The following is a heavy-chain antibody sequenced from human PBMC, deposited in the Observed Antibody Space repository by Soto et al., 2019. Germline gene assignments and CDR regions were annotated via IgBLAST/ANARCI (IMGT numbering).Heavy chain of an antibody. V-gene: IGHV3-23*01. CDR3: AKGPEIVGAYHFDY. CDR2: ISGSGGST. D-gene: IGHD1-26*01. Sequence: GGSLRLSCAASGFTFSSYAMSGVLQAPGKGREWVSAISGSGGSTYYADSVKGRFTISRYKSKNTLYLQMNSLRAEDTAVYHCAKGPEIVGAYHFDYWGQGTLVTVSS. CDR1: GFTFSSYA. J-gene: IGHJ4*02.